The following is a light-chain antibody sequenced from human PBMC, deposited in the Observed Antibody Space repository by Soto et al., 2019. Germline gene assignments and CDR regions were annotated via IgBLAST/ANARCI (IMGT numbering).Light chain of an antibody. CDR2: WAS. CDR1: QSVLYSSNNKNY. Sequence: DIVMTQSPDSLAVSLGERATIYCKSSQSVLYSSNNKNYLAWYQQKPGQPPKLLIYWASTRESGVPDRFSGSGSGTDVTLTISSPQSEDVAVYYCQQYYSTPYTFGQGTKLEIK. J-gene: IGKJ2*01. V-gene: IGKV4-1*01. CDR3: QQYYSTPYT.